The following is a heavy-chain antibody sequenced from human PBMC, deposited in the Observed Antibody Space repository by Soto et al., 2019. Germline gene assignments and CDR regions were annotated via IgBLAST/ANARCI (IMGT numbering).Heavy chain of an antibody. CDR2: IDPSDSYT. D-gene: IGHD3-10*01. V-gene: IGHV5-10-1*01. J-gene: IGHJ6*02. CDR3: ARVGVWEGITMVRGDLNYYYGMDV. Sequence: GESLKISCKGSGYSCTSYWISWVRQMPGKGLEWMGRIDPSDSYTNYSPSFQGHVTISADKSISTAYLQWSSLKASDTAMYYCARVGVWEGITMVRGDLNYYYGMDVWGQGTTVTVSS. CDR1: GYSCTSYW.